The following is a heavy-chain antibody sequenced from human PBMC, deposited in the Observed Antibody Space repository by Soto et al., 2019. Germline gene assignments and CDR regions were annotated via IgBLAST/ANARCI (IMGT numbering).Heavy chain of an antibody. CDR2: ISSSSSYM. CDR3: ASHPRDSSGYWYYFDY. J-gene: IGHJ4*02. D-gene: IGHD3-22*01. CDR1: GFTFSSYS. V-gene: IGHV3-21*01. Sequence: GGSLRLSCAASGFTFSSYSMNWVRQAPGKGLEWVSSISSSSSYMDYADSVKGRFTISRDNAKNSLYLQMNSLRAEDTAVYYCASHPRDSSGYWYYFDYWGQGTLVTVSS.